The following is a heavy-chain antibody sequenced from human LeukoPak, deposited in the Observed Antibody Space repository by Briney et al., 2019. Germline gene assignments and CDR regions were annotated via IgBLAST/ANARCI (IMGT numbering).Heavy chain of an antibody. Sequence: PSETLSLTCTVSGGSIGSYYWSWIRQPPGKGLEWIGYIYYSGSTNYNPSLKSRVTISVDTSKNQFSLKLSSVTAADTAVYYCARDQGGGYCSSTSCLDAFDIWGQGTMVTVSS. CDR2: IYYSGST. V-gene: IGHV4-59*01. CDR1: GGSIGSYY. D-gene: IGHD2-2*01. CDR3: ARDQGGGYCSSTSCLDAFDI. J-gene: IGHJ3*02.